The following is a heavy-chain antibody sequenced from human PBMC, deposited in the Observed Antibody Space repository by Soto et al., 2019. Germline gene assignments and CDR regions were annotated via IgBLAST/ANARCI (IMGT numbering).Heavy chain of an antibody. V-gene: IGHV3-30-3*01. Sequence: QVQLVESGGGVVQPGRSLRLSCAASGFTFSSYAMHWVRQAPGKGLEWVAVISYDGSNKYYADSVKGRFTISRDNSKNTLYLQMKSLRAEDTAVYYCASHLLRAVAGTFDYWGQGTLVTVSS. J-gene: IGHJ4*02. D-gene: IGHD6-19*01. CDR3: ASHLLRAVAGTFDY. CDR2: ISYDGSNK. CDR1: GFTFSSYA.